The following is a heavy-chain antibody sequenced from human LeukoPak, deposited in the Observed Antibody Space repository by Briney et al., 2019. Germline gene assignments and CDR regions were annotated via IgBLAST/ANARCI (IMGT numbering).Heavy chain of an antibody. J-gene: IGHJ5*02. CDR3: ANCITYDILTGRIGWFDP. D-gene: IGHD3-9*01. CDR2: IYDSGST. V-gene: IGHV4-31*03. Sequence: SETLSLTCTVSGGSISSGGYYWSWIRQHPGKGLEWIGYIYDSGSTYYNPSLKSRVTISLDTSKNQFSLKLSSVTAADTAVYYCANCITYDILTGRIGWFDPWGQGTLVTVSS. CDR1: GGSISSGGYY.